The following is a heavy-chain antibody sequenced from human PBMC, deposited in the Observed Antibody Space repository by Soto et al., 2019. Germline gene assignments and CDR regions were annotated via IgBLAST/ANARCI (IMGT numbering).Heavy chain of an antibody. CDR3: ARLQYTVVTALDI. Sequence: PSETLSLTCSVSGVSIGSHFWSWMRQAPGKGPELVGYIYHTVNTKYNPALKSRVTISMDTSKNQLSLQLGSVTAADTAVYYCARLQYTVVTALDIWGQGTMVTVSS. D-gene: IGHD2-15*01. CDR2: IYHTVNT. J-gene: IGHJ3*02. V-gene: IGHV4-59*11. CDR1: GVSIGSHF.